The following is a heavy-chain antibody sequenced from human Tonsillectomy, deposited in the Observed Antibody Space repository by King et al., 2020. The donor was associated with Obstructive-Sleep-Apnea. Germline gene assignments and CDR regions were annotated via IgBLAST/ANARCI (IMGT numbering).Heavy chain of an antibody. CDR3: AKGLCGGSCSVLS. CDR2: IRVDVSNN. Sequence: VQLVESGGGVVQPGGSLRLSCSASGFTFSSYGMHWVRQAPGKGLEWVAYIRVDVSNNYYAESVKGRFTNSRDNSKNTLCLQMSSLRAEDTAVYYCAKGLCGGSCSVLSWGQGTLVTVSS. J-gene: IGHJ5*02. V-gene: IGHV3-30*02. CDR1: GFTFSSYG. D-gene: IGHD2-15*01.